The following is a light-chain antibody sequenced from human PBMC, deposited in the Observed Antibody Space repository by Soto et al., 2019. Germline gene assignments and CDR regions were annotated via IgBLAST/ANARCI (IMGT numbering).Light chain of an antibody. CDR1: TSDFVNYNY. Sequence: QSALTQPASLSGSPGQSVTISCSGTTSDFVNYNYVSWYQHHPGKAPQLILFEVSNRPSGVSSRFSGSKSGNTASLIISGLQAQDEAYYYCSSYTVSTDVVFGGGPKVTVL. CDR3: SSYTVSTDVV. CDR2: EVS. J-gene: IGLJ2*01. V-gene: IGLV2-14*01.